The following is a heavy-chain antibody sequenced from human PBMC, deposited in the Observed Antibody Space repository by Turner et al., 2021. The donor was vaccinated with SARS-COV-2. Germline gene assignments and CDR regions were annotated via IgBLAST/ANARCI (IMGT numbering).Heavy chain of an antibody. CDR1: GGSITKNYDY. CDR2: IYYSGNT. Sequence: LQLQESGPGPVKPSETLSLTFTVSGGSITKNYDYWGWIRQPPGKGLEWIGSIYYSGNTYYNPSLKSRVTISVDTSKSQFSLKLSSVTAADTAVYYCARLPERYFFDYWGQGALVTVSS. CDR3: ARLPERYFFDY. J-gene: IGHJ4*02. V-gene: IGHV4-39*01.